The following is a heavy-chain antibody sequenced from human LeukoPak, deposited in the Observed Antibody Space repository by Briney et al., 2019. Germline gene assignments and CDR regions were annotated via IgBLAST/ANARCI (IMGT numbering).Heavy chain of an antibody. CDR2: LRFDGSNI. Sequence: GGSLRLSCAASAFRFSSFAMTWVRQAPGKGLEWVAVLRFDGSNIYYADSVKGRFTISRDNSKNTLYLQLNSLRADDTAVYYCARDIVVGVPDHFDCWGQGTLVTVSS. V-gene: IGHV3-30*03. CDR1: AFRFSSFA. CDR3: ARDIVVGVPDHFDC. D-gene: IGHD3-16*01. J-gene: IGHJ4*02.